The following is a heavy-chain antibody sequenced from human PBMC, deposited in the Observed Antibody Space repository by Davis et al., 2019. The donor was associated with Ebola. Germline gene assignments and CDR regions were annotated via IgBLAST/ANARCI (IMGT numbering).Heavy chain of an antibody. Sequence: HTGGSLTLSCAASGFTFGSKWMHWVRQAPGKGLVWVSHVTQDGSSPVYADSVKGRLTISRDNARNTEYLQMNRLRTEDTAVYYCVRDYQVPYTANFRGWFDYWGQGTLVTVSS. J-gene: IGHJ5*01. V-gene: IGHV3-74*03. CDR2: VTQDGSSP. CDR1: GFTFGSKW. CDR3: VRDYQVPYTANFRGWFDY. D-gene: IGHD2-2*02.